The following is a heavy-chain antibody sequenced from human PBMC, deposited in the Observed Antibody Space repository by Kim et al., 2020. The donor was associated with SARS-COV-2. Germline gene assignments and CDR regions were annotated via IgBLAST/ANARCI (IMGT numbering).Heavy chain of an antibody. CDR3: ARKGTMIVAPYDY. Sequence: SPSFKGHVTISTDKSISTAYLQWSSLKASDTAMYYCARKGTMIVAPYDYWGQGTLVTVSS. V-gene: IGHV5-10-1*01. J-gene: IGHJ4*02. D-gene: IGHD3-22*01.